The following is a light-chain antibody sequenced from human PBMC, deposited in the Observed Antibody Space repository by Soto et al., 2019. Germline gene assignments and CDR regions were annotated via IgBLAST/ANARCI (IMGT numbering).Light chain of an antibody. CDR3: LQHNTYPHT. CDR2: EAS. Sequence: DIQMTQSPSSLSASVGDRVYVTCRASQDIKNDLVWFQHKPGTAPQRLIYEASTLQSGVPSRFSGSGSGTEFTLTISSLQPEDFATYFCLQHNTYPHTFGQGTKVEI. J-gene: IGKJ2*01. CDR1: QDIKND. V-gene: IGKV1-17*01.